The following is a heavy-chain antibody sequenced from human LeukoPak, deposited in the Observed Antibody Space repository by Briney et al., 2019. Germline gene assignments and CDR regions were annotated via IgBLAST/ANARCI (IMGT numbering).Heavy chain of an antibody. Sequence: SVKVSCKASGGTFSSYAISWVRQAPGQGLEWMGGIIPIFGTANYAQKFQGRVTITADESTSTAYMELSSLRSEDTAVYYCARGPSIAATHFDYWGQGTLVTVSS. D-gene: IGHD6-6*01. V-gene: IGHV1-69*13. J-gene: IGHJ4*02. CDR2: IIPIFGTA. CDR1: GGTFSSYA. CDR3: ARGPSIAATHFDY.